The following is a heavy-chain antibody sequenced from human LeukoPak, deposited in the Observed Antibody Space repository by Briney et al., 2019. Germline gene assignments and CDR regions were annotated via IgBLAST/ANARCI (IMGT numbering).Heavy chain of an antibody. CDR2: IYYSGST. CDR1: GGSISSGGYY. V-gene: IGHV4-61*08. J-gene: IGHJ4*02. D-gene: IGHD3-9*01. CDR3: ARGNSDYDILTGYYDY. Sequence: SETLSLTCTVSGGSISSGGYYWSWIRQHPGKGLEWIGYIYYSGSTNYNPSLKSRVTISVDTSKNQFSLKLSSVTAADTAVYYCARGNSDYDILTGYYDYWGQGTLVTVSS.